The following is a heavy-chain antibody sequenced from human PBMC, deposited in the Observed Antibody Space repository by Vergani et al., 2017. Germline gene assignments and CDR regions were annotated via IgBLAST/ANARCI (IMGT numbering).Heavy chain of an antibody. CDR3: ARDLRLLYNRFDP. CDR2: TWNDGNNK. D-gene: IGHD1-14*01. Sequence: QVQLVESGGGVVQPGRSLRLSCAASGFTFNQYGMHWVRQAPGKGRGWVAVTWNDGNNKQYADSVKGRFTISRDNSKSTMYLQMNSLRDEDTGVYYCARDLRLLYNRFDPWGQGTLVTVSS. J-gene: IGHJ5*02. V-gene: IGHV3-33*01. CDR1: GFTFNQYG.